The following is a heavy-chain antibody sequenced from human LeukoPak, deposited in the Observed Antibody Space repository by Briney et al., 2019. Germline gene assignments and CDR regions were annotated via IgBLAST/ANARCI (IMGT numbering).Heavy chain of an antibody. CDR3: AKSPFGSYGGGSTNFDY. CDR2: VSYDGIDK. J-gene: IGHJ4*02. Sequence: GRSLRLSCAAPGFSFSTFPFNTYGIHWVRQTPGKGLEWVAVVSYDGIDKHYADSVKGRFTISRDNSKNTLYLQMNSLRAEDTAVYYCAKSPFGSYGGGSTNFDYWGQGTLVTVSS. V-gene: IGHV3-30*18. CDR1: GFSFSTFPFNTYG. D-gene: IGHD5-18*01.